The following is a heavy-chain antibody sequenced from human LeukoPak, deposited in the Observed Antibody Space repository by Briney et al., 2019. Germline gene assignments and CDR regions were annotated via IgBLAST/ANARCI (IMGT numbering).Heavy chain of an antibody. J-gene: IGHJ6*02. CDR3: ARLTYYYGSGSHYNRRVYYGMDV. D-gene: IGHD3-10*01. Sequence: SETLSLTCAVYGGSFSGYYWSWIRQPPGKGLEWIGEINHSGGTNYNPSRKSRVTISVDTSKNQFSLKLSSVTAADTAVYYCARLTYYYGSGSHYNRRVYYGMDVWGQGTTVTVSS. CDR1: GGSFSGYY. CDR2: INHSGGT. V-gene: IGHV4-34*01.